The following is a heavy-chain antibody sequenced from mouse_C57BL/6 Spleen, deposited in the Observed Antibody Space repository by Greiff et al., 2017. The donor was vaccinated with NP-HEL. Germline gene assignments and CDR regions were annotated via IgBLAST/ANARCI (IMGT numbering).Heavy chain of an antibody. CDR1: GYTFTDYN. Sequence: VQLQQSGPELVKPGASVKMSCKASGYTFTDYNMHWVKQSHGQSLEWIGYINPNNGGTSYNQKFKGKATLTVNKSSSTAYMELRSLTSEDSAVYYCASPYYYGSGPFAYWGQGTLVTVSA. CDR3: ASPYYYGSGPFAY. D-gene: IGHD1-1*01. CDR2: INPNNGGT. V-gene: IGHV1-22*01. J-gene: IGHJ3*01.